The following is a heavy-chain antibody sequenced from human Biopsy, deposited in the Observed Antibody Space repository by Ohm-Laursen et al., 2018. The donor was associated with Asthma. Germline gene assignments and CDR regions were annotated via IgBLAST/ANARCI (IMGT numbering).Heavy chain of an antibody. CDR3: ARKAGSCISRTCYSLDF. J-gene: IGHJ4*02. CDR1: GGTFNTYV. V-gene: IGHV1-69*13. Sequence: GASVTASFKSLGGTFNTYVIGWVRQAPGQGLEWMGGINFVFGTTTYPQKFQDRVTITADDSTSTVYMELSSLRSEDTVVYYCARKAGSCISRTCYSLDFWGQGTLVTVSS. CDR2: INFVFGTT. D-gene: IGHD2-2*01.